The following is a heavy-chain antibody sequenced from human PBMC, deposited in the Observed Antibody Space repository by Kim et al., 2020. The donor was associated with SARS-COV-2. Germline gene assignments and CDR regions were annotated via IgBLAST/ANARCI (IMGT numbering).Heavy chain of an antibody. Sequence: GGSLRLSCAASGFTFSSYGMHWVRQAPGKGLEWVAVISYDGSNKYYADSVKGRFTISRDNSKNTLYLQMNSLRAEDTAVYYCAKYQQQLWGEYGMDVWGQGTTVTVSS. CDR1: GFTFSSYG. J-gene: IGHJ6*02. V-gene: IGHV3-30*18. CDR3: AKYQQQLWGEYGMDV. D-gene: IGHD6-13*01. CDR2: ISYDGSNK.